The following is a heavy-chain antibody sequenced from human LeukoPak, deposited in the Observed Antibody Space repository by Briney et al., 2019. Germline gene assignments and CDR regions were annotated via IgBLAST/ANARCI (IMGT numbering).Heavy chain of an antibody. CDR3: AKGAYDYVELGYFDY. V-gene: IGHV3-23*01. CDR1: GFSFSNYA. Sequence: GGSLRLSCAASGFSFSNYAMSWVRQAPGKGLEWVSLIVSSSGSTFYADSVKGRFTISSDNSKNTLYLQMNSLRAEDTAVYYCAKGAYDYVELGYFDYWGQGTLVTVSS. CDR2: IVSSSGST. J-gene: IGHJ4*02. D-gene: IGHD5-12*01.